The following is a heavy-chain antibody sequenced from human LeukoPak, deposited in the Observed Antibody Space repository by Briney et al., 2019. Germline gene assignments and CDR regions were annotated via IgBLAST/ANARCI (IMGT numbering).Heavy chain of an antibody. D-gene: IGHD5-24*01. J-gene: IGHJ4*02. CDR1: GDSISSSSYS. CDR2: IYYGGSS. Sequence: SETLSLTCTVSGDSISSSSYSWGWIRQSPGQGLEWIRSIYYGGSSHYKSSLKSRVNISVDTSNNQFFLKLNSVTAADTAVYYCARSQSNHMATKIWGQGILVTFSS. V-gene: IGHV4-39*07. CDR3: ARSQSNHMATKI.